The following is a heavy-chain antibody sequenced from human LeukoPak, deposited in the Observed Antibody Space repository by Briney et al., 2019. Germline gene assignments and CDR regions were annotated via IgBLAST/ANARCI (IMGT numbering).Heavy chain of an antibody. Sequence: SETLSLTCAVYGRSFSGYYRSWIRQPPGKGLEWIGEINHSGSTYYNPSLKSRVTISVDTSKNQFSLKLSSVTAADTSVYYCARDEFTHSGYDYFWFDPWGQGTLVTVSS. J-gene: IGHJ5*02. D-gene: IGHD5-12*01. CDR2: INHSGST. V-gene: IGHV4-34*01. CDR1: GRSFSGYY. CDR3: ARDEFTHSGYDYFWFDP.